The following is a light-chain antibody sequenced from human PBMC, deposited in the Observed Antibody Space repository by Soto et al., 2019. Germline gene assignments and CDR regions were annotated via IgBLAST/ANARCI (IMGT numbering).Light chain of an antibody. Sequence: DIQITQPPSTLSASVGDRGTMTCRASQSISVWLAWYQQKAGKAPNLLIYKASRLESGVPSRFSGSGSETEFTLTISGLQPGDSATYYCQQYNSYSPTFGQGTKVDI. V-gene: IGKV1-5*03. J-gene: IGKJ1*01. CDR3: QQYNSYSPT. CDR1: QSISVW. CDR2: KAS.